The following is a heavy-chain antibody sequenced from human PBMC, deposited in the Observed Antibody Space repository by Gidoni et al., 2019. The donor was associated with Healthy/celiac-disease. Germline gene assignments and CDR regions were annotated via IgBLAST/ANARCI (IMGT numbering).Heavy chain of an antibody. CDR1: GGSISSSSYY. D-gene: IGHD3-3*01. J-gene: IGHJ6*02. CDR2: IYYSGST. CDR3: ARPRRFLEWFYYGMDV. Sequence: QLQLQESGPGLVKPSETLSLTCTVSGGSISSSSYYWGWIRQPPGKGLEWIGSIYYSGSTYYNPSLKSRVTISVDTSKNQFSLKLSSVTAADTAVYYCARPRRFLEWFYYGMDVWGQGTTVTVSS. V-gene: IGHV4-39*01.